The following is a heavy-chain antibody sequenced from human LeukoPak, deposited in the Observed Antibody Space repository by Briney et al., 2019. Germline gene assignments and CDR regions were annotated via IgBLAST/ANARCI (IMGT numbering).Heavy chain of an antibody. D-gene: IGHD3-22*01. CDR1: GYTFTSYG. V-gene: IGHV1-18*01. CDR3: ARVPRGLYYDSSGYYGFDY. CDR2: ISAYNGNT. Sequence: GESLKISCQGSGYTFTSYGISWVRQAPGQGLEWMGWISAYNGNTNYAQKLQGRVTMTTDTSTSTAYMELRSLRSDDTAVYYCARVPRGLYYDSSGYYGFDYWGQGTLVTVSS. J-gene: IGHJ4*02.